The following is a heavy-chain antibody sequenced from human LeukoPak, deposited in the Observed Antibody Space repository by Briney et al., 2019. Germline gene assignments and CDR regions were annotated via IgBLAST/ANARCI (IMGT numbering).Heavy chain of an antibody. CDR3: AKDIRGCGGDCFAFDI. Sequence: GGSLRLSCAASGFTFDDYAMHWVRQAPGKGLEWVSLISGDGGSTYYADSVKGRFTISRDNSKNSLYLQMNSLRTEDTALHYCAKDIRGCGGDCFAFDIWGQGTMVTVSS. D-gene: IGHD2-21*02. CDR2: ISGDGGST. CDR1: GFTFDDYA. V-gene: IGHV3-43*02. J-gene: IGHJ3*02.